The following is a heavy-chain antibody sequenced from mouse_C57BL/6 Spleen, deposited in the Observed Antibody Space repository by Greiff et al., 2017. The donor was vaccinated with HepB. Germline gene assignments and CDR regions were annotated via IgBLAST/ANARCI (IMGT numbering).Heavy chain of an antibody. CDR1: GYTFTDYE. J-gene: IGHJ3*01. CDR2: IDPETGGT. CDR3: TRRGVTPFAY. V-gene: IGHV1-15*01. D-gene: IGHD2-5*01. Sequence: QVQLQQSGAELVRPGASVTLSCKASGYTFTDYEMHWVKQTPVHGLEWIGAIDPETGGTAYNQKFKGKAILTADKSSSTAYMELRSLTSEDSAVYYCTRRGVTPFAYWGQGTLVTVSA.